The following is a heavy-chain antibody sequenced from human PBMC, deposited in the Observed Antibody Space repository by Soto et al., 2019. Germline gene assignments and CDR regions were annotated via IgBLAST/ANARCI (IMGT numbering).Heavy chain of an antibody. D-gene: IGHD6-19*01. J-gene: IGHJ4*02. CDR1: GYTFLSYG. CDR3: ARAATNIGWYGFFDY. Sequence: QIQLMQSGGELKKPGASVKVSCEASGYTFLSYGINWVRQAPGQGLEWVGWISVYSGDTDYAQRLQGRVTMTTDTSTSTAYMALRRLTSDDTAVYFCARAATNIGWYGFFDYWGQGTLVTVSS. CDR2: ISVYSGDT. V-gene: IGHV1-18*01.